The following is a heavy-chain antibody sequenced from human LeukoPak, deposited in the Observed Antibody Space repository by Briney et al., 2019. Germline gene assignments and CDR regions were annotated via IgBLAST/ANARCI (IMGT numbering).Heavy chain of an antibody. Sequence: SETLSLTCTVSGGSISSGGYYWSWIRQPPGKGLEWIGYIYYSGSTNYNPSLKSRVTISVDTSKNQFSLKLSSVTAADTAVYYCARRDGDGSGSSFDYWGQGTLVTVSS. D-gene: IGHD3-10*01. J-gene: IGHJ4*02. CDR2: IYYSGST. CDR1: GGSISSGGYY. V-gene: IGHV4-61*08. CDR3: ARRDGDGSGSSFDY.